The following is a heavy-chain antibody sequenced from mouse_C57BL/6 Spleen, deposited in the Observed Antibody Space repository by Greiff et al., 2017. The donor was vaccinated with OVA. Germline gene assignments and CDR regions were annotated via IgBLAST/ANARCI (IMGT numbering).Heavy chain of an antibody. V-gene: IGHV7-3*01. CDR2: IRNKANGYTT. J-gene: IGHJ2*01. Sequence: EVKLVESGGGLVQPGGSLSLSCAASGFTFTDYYMSWVRQPPGKALEWLGFIRNKANGYTTAYSASVKGRFTISRDNSQSILYLQMNALRADDSATYYCARYTTGSFDDWGQGTTLTVSS. D-gene: IGHD4-1*01. CDR3: ARYTTGSFDD. CDR1: GFTFTDYY.